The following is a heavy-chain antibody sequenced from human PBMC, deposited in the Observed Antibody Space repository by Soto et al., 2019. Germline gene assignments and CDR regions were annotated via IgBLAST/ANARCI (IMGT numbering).Heavy chain of an antibody. CDR3: ARSVEGHFDY. Sequence: EVPLVESGGGLVQPGGSLRLSCAASGFPFSIYSMNWVRQAPGKGLEWSSYITSDTNTIKYADSVKGRFTISRENAKNLVYLQMNSRRDEDTAGYFCARSVEGHFDYWGEGTVVTVSS. CDR2: ITSDTNTI. V-gene: IGHV3-48*02. CDR1: GFPFSIYS. D-gene: IGHD6-19*01. J-gene: IGHJ4*02.